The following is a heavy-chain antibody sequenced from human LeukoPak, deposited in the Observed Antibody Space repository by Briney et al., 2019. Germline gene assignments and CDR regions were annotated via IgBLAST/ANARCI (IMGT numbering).Heavy chain of an antibody. Sequence: PGKSLTLSCEASPLRSPSSHYGMHWVRQAPGKGLQWVAVISSDGTNQYYADSVKGRFTISRDNSQNTVYLQMNSLRVEDTAVYFCAKGAQRGFDYSNSLEYWGQGTLVTVSS. CDR1: RSPSSHYG. J-gene: IGHJ4*02. V-gene: IGHV3-33*06. D-gene: IGHD4-11*01. CDR3: AKGAQRGFDYSNSLEY. CDR2: ISSDGTNQ.